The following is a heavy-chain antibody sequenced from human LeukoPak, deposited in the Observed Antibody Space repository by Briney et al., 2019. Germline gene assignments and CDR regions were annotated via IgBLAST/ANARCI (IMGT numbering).Heavy chain of an antibody. D-gene: IGHD3-10*01. CDR2: IYPGDSDT. J-gene: IGHJ4*02. CDR1: GYSFTTYW. V-gene: IGHV5-51*01. CDR3: ARRPGRGYGSGSYFDY. Sequence: GESLKISCTGSGYSFTTYWIGWVRQMPGKGLEWMGIIYPGDSDTRYSPSFQGQVTISADKSISTAYLQWSSLKASDTAMYYCARRPGRGYGSGSYFDYWGQGTLVTVSS.